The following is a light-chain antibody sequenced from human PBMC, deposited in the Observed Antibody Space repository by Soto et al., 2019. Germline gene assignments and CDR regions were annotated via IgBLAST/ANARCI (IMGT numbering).Light chain of an antibody. Sequence: QSALTQPRSVSGSPGQSVTISCTGTSSDVGGYNYVSWYQHHPGKAPKLIIYDVSERPSGVPDRFSGSKSGNTASLTISGLQAEDEADYYCCSYAGSYTYVFGTGTKVTVL. CDR3: CSYAGSYTYV. V-gene: IGLV2-11*01. CDR1: SSDVGGYNY. CDR2: DVS. J-gene: IGLJ1*01.